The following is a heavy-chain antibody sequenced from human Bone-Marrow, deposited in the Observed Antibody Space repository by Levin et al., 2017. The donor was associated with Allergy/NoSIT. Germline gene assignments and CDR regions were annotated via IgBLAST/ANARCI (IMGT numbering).Heavy chain of an antibody. D-gene: IGHD2-15*01. CDR3: ARGVVAAVSDF. J-gene: IGHJ4*02. CDR1: GFSFRSHE. Sequence: GGSLRLSCAASGFSFRSHEMNWIRQAPGKALEWVSFISGSGSLIYYADSVKGRFTISRDNAKNSLYLQMNSLRADDTAVYYCARGVVAAVSDFWGQGTLVTVSS. CDR2: ISGSGSLI. V-gene: IGHV3-48*03.